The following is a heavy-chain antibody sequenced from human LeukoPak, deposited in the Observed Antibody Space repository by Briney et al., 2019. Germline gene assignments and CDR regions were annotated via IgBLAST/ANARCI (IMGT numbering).Heavy chain of an antibody. CDR1: GFTFSSYG. D-gene: IGHD1-26*01. Sequence: GRSLRLSCAASGFTFSSYGMHWVRQAPGKGLEWVAVISYDGSNKYYADSVKGRFTISRDNAKNSLYLQMNSLRAEDTAVYFCARATWDPNYYYYMDVWGKGTTVTISS. V-gene: IGHV3-30*03. CDR2: ISYDGSNK. CDR3: ARATWDPNYYYYMDV. J-gene: IGHJ6*03.